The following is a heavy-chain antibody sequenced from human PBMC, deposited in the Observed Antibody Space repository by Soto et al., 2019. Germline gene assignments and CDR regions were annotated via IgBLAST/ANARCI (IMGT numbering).Heavy chain of an antibody. V-gene: IGHV3-33*01. Sequence: GGSLRLSCAASGFTFSSYGMHWVRQAPGKGLEWVAVIWYDGSNKYYADSVKGRFTISRDNSKNTLYLQMNSLRAGDTAVYYCARDQGMVYAIPAYGDYVVWGQGTLVTVSS. CDR1: GFTFSSYG. D-gene: IGHD2-8*01. CDR2: IWYDGSNK. J-gene: IGHJ4*02. CDR3: ARDQGMVYAIPAYGDYVV.